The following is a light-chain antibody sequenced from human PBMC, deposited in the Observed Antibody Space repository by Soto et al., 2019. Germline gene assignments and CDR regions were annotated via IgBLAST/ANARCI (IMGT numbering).Light chain of an antibody. Sequence: IQLTQSPSSLSASVGDRVTITCRASQGISSYLGWYQQKPGKAPNLLIYDASTLHSGVPSRFSGGGSGTDFTLTISSLQPEDFATYYCQQVNVYPSTFGGGTKVDSK. V-gene: IGKV1-9*01. CDR2: DAS. CDR3: QQVNVYPST. CDR1: QGISSY. J-gene: IGKJ4*01.